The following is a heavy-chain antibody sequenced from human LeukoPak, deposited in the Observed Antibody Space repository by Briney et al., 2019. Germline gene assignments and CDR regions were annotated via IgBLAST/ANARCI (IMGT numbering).Heavy chain of an antibody. Sequence: GGSLRLSCAASAFTFSNYWMTWVRQAPGKGLEWVTFIEYDGSNKYYADSVKGRFTISRDNSKNTLYLQMNSLRGEDTAVYYCAKDPKHSGYPDYWGQGTLVTVSS. CDR1: AFTFSNYW. D-gene: IGHD5-18*01. V-gene: IGHV3-30*02. CDR2: IEYDGSNK. J-gene: IGHJ4*02. CDR3: AKDPKHSGYPDY.